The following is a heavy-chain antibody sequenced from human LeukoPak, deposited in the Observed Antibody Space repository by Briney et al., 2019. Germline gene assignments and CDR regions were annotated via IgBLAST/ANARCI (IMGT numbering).Heavy chain of an antibody. CDR1: GFTFNNYV. CDR3: AKEGLDRTSPFDC. CDR2: ISGSGGST. V-gene: IGHV3-23*01. J-gene: IGHJ4*02. Sequence: GGSLRLSCAASGFTFNNYVMSWVRQAPGKGLEWLSAISGSGGSTHYADSVKGRFTISRDNSKNTFYLQMNSLRADDTAVYYCAKEGLDRTSPFDCWGQGTLVTVSS. D-gene: IGHD1-14*01.